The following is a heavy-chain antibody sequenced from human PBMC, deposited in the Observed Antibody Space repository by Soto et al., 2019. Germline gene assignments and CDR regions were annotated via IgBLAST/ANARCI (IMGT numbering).Heavy chain of an antibody. J-gene: IGHJ6*02. CDR2: VQQDGSEK. CDR1: GFTFNSYW. V-gene: IGHV3-7*03. Sequence: EGQLVESGGGLVQPGESLRLSCAGSGFTFNSYWMSWVRQAPGKGLEWVAKVQQDGSEKYYVDSVKGRFTISRDNAKNSVYIQMNSLRVEDTAVYYCERGGLHRSGYEYYYYYYGLDVWGQGTTVTVAS. D-gene: IGHD5-12*01. CDR3: ERGGLHRSGYEYYYYYYGLDV.